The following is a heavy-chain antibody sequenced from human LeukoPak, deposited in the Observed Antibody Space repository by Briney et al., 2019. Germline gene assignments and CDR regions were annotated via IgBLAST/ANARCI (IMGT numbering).Heavy chain of an antibody. CDR3: ADRYCSGWYGFDL. CDR2: MRYDGSNI. V-gene: IGHV3-30*02. D-gene: IGHD6-19*01. Sequence: PGGSLRLSCAASGFTFSRYGMHWVRQAPGKGLEWVAFMRYDGSNIYYADSVKGRFTISRDNSKNTMYLQMNSLRAEDTSVYYCADRYCSGWYGFDLWGRGTLVTVSS. J-gene: IGHJ2*01. CDR1: GFTFSRYG.